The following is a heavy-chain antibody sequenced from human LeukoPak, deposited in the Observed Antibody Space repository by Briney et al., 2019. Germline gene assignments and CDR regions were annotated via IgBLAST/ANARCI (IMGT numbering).Heavy chain of an antibody. CDR2: INTNGSGR. CDR3: ARGGTEASSGDY. Sequence: VASVKVTCKASGYTFTNYYLHWLRQAPAPGLDWVVRINTNGSGRKDAQKFQGRVTRTRDTSISTAYMELSRLRSDDTALYYCARGGTEASSGDYWGQGALVTVSS. D-gene: IGHD3-10*01. J-gene: IGHJ4*02. V-gene: IGHV1-2*06. CDR1: GYTFTNYY.